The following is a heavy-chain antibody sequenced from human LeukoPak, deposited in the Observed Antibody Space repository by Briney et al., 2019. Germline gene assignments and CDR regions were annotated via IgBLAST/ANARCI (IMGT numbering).Heavy chain of an antibody. CDR1: VFVFSSYS. J-gene: IGHJ4*02. V-gene: IGHV3-48*02. Sequence: GGSMRLSCAASVFVFSSYSINWVRHAPWKGLEWVSYISSGSTTIYYADSVKGRFTISRDNAKNSLYLQMNGLRDEDTAMYYCAREDTGSYGRRFDYWGQGTLVTVSS. CDR2: ISSGSTTI. CDR3: AREDTGSYGRRFDY. D-gene: IGHD1-26*01.